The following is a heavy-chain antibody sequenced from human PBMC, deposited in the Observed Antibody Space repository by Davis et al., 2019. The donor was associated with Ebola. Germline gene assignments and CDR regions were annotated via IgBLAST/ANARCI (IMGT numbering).Heavy chain of an antibody. CDR1: GYTFTSYG. V-gene: IGHV1-2*04. CDR2: INPNSGGT. J-gene: IGHJ4*02. Sequence: AASVKVSCKASGYTFTSYGISWVRQAPGQGLEWMGWINPNSGGTNYAQKFQGWVTMTRDTSISTAYMELRRLRSDDTAVYYSAGGVGATTIDYWGQGTLVTVSS. D-gene: IGHD1-26*01. CDR3: AGGVGATTIDY.